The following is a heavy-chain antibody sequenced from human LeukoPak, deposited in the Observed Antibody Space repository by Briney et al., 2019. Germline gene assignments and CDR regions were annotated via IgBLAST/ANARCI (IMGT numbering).Heavy chain of an antibody. J-gene: IGHJ3*02. CDR2: INPSGGST. Sequence: ASVKVSCKASGYTFTSYYMHWVRQAPGQGLEWMGIINPSGGSTSYAQKFQGRVTMTRDTSTSTVYMELSSLRSEDTAVYYCARGLYYYDSSGALFVDAFDIWGQGTMVTVSS. D-gene: IGHD3-22*01. CDR1: GYTFTSYY. V-gene: IGHV1-46*01. CDR3: ARGLYYYDSSGALFVDAFDI.